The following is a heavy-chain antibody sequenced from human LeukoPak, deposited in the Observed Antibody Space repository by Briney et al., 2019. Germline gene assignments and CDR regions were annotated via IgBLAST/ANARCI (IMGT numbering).Heavy chain of an antibody. V-gene: IGHV3-30-3*01. Sequence: GGSLRLSCAASGFTFSSYAMHWVRQAPGKGLEWVAVISYDGSNKYYADSVKGRFTISRDNSKNTPYLQMNSLRAEDTAVYYCARADDYGDYRWGQGTLVTVSS. D-gene: IGHD4-17*01. CDR2: ISYDGSNK. CDR3: ARADDYGDYR. J-gene: IGHJ5*02. CDR1: GFTFSSYA.